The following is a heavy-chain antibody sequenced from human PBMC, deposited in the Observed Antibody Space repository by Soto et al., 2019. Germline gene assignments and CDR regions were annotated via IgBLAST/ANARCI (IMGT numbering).Heavy chain of an antibody. CDR2: ISYDGSNK. Sequence: RLYSAASGVTFSSYGMHLVRQAPGKGLEWVAVISYDGSNKYYADSVKGRFTISRDNSKNTLYLQMNSLRAEDTAVYYCAKSVSSSRYYYYGMDVWGQGTTVTVSS. V-gene: IGHV3-30*18. D-gene: IGHD6-6*01. J-gene: IGHJ6*02. CDR1: GVTFSSYG. CDR3: AKSVSSSRYYYYGMDV.